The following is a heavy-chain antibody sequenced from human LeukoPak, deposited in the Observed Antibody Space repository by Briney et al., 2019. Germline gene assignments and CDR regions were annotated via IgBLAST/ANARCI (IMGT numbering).Heavy chain of an antibody. CDR1: GFSFSSYE. CDR2: ISASGTLT. Sequence: PGGSLRLSCAASGFSFSSYEMNWVRQAPGKGLEWISYISASGTLTHYADSVKGRFTISRDNAKNSLYLQMNSLRAEDTAVYYCARDLLAGSEDGWYGLWVPGYYYYYYMDVWGKGTTVTVSS. D-gene: IGHD6-19*01. V-gene: IGHV3-48*03. CDR3: ARDLLAGSEDGWYGLWVPGYYYYYYMDV. J-gene: IGHJ6*03.